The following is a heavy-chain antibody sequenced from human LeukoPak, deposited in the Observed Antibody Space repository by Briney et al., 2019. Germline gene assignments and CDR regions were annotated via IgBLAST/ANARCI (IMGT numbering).Heavy chain of an antibody. CDR2: IRYDGSNK. D-gene: IGHD6-19*01. Sequence: GGSLRLSCAASGFTFSSYGMHWVRQAPGKGLEWVAFIRYDGSNKYYADSVKGRFTISRDNSKNTLYLQMNSLRPEDTAVYHCARAMQMVVAGMGFDYWGPGTLVTVSS. J-gene: IGHJ4*02. V-gene: IGHV3-30*02. CDR1: GFTFSSYG. CDR3: ARAMQMVVAGMGFDY.